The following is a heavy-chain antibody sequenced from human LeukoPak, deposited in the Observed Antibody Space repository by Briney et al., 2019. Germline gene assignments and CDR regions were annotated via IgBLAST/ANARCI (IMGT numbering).Heavy chain of an antibody. D-gene: IGHD5-24*01. CDR1: GYTFTSYA. CDR2: INAGNGNT. V-gene: IGHV1-3*01. Sequence: ASVKVSCKASGYTFTSYAMHWVRQAPGQRLEWMGWINAGNGNTKYSQKFQGRVTITRDTSASTAYMELSSLRSEDTAVYYCARAPAGQRAYNWFDPWGQGTLVTVSS. CDR3: ARAPAGQRAYNWFDP. J-gene: IGHJ5*02.